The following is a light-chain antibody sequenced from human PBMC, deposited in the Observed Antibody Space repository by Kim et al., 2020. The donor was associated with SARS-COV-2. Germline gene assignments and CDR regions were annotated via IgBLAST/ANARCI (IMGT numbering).Light chain of an antibody. J-gene: IGLJ3*02. CDR1: NIQTKN. V-gene: IGLV3-9*01. CDR2: KDS. Sequence: ELTQPLSVSVALGQTARLTCGGNNIQTKNVHWYRQKPGQAPVLVMYKDSKRPSGIPERFSGSNSGNTATLTISRAQAGDEADYYCQVWDSGTWVFGGG. CDR3: QVWDSGTWV.